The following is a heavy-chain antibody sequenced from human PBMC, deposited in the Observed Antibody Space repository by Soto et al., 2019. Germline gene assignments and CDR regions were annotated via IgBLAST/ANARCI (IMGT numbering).Heavy chain of an antibody. CDR3: ARAPDYYDISGYYLPFDY. V-gene: IGHV1-69*06. D-gene: IGHD3-22*01. Sequence: SVKVSCKASGGTFSSYAISWVRQAPGQGLEWMGGIVPIFGTANYAQKFQGRVTITADKSTSTAYMELSSLRSEDTAVYYCARAPDYYDISGYYLPFDYWGQGTLVTVSS. J-gene: IGHJ4*02. CDR2: IVPIFGTA. CDR1: GGTFSSYA.